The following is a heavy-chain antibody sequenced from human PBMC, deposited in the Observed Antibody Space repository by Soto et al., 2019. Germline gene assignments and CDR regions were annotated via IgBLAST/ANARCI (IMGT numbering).Heavy chain of an antibody. CDR3: ARLFFEGKYHIIAVVVALEH. D-gene: IGHD3-22*01. CDR1: GLNSCSYA. J-gene: IGHJ4*02. Sequence: GGSLRLSCAAAGLNSCSYAMHWVRKAPGKGLEWVAVISSDGSDTYYADSVKGRFTISRDNSKNTLYLQMNSLRAEETAGYYCARLFFEGKYHIIAVVVALEHWGQGTLVTVSS. CDR2: ISSDGSDT. V-gene: IGHV3-30-3*01.